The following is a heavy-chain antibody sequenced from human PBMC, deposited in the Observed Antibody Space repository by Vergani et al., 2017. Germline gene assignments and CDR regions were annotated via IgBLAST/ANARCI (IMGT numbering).Heavy chain of an antibody. CDR3: ARFTGSQQLVQGFDY. D-gene: IGHD6-13*01. Sequence: EVQLVQSGAEVKKPGESLKISCKGSGYSFTSYWIGWVRQMPGKGLEWMGIIYPGDSDTRYSPSFQGLVTISADKSISTAYLQWSSLKASDTAMYYCARFTGSQQLVQGFDYWGQGTLVTVSS. V-gene: IGHV5-51*01. CDR1: GYSFTSYW. J-gene: IGHJ4*02. CDR2: IYPGDSDT.